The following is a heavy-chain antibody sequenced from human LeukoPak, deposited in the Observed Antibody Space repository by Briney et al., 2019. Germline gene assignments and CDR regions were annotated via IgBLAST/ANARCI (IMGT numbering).Heavy chain of an antibody. D-gene: IGHD3-3*01. J-gene: IGHJ5*02. CDR1: GFTFSSYE. V-gene: IGHV3-48*03. CDR2: ISSSGSTI. CDR3: ARSRNTIFESWFDP. Sequence: GGSLRLSCAASGFTFSSYEMNWVRQAPGNGLEAVSYISSSGSTIYYADSVKGRFTISRDNAKNSLYLQMNGLRAEDTAVYYCARSRNTIFESWFDPWGQGTLVTVSS.